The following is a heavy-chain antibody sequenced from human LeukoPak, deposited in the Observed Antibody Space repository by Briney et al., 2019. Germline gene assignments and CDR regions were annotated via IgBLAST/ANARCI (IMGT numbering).Heavy chain of an antibody. CDR1: GFTFSSYW. V-gene: IGHV3-7*01. CDR3: ARDLSGVTGYTYGRGIDY. J-gene: IGHJ4*02. Sequence: GGSLRLSCAASGFTFSSYWMSWVRQAPGKGLEWVANIKKDGSEKYYVDSVKGRFTISRDNSKTSLYLQMNSLRAEDTAVYYCARDLSGVTGYTYGRGIDYWGQGTLVTVSS. CDR2: IKKDGSEK. D-gene: IGHD5-18*01.